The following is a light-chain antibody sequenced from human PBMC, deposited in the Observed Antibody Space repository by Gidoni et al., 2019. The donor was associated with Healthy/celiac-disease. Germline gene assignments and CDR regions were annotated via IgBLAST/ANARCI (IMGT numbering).Light chain of an antibody. V-gene: IGKV1-39*01. CDR3: QQSYSTPGT. CDR1: KSISSY. J-gene: IGKJ2*01. Sequence: DIQMSQSPSSLSASVGDRVTITCRASKSISSYLNWYQQKPGKAPKLLIYAASSLQSGVPSRFSGIGSGTDFTLTISSLQPEDFATYYCQQSYSTPGTFGQXTKLEIK. CDR2: AAS.